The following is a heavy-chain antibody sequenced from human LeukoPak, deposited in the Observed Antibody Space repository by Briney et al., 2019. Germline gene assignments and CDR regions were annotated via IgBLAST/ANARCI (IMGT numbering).Heavy chain of an antibody. D-gene: IGHD3-22*01. Sequence: ASVKVSCKASGGTFSSYAISWVRQAPGQGLEWMGRINPNSGGTNYAQKFQGRVTMTRDTSISTAYMELSRLRSDDTAVYYCARDFSSGYTTFDYWGQGTLVTVSS. J-gene: IGHJ4*02. CDR1: GGTFSSYA. V-gene: IGHV1-2*06. CDR2: INPNSGGT. CDR3: ARDFSSGYTTFDY.